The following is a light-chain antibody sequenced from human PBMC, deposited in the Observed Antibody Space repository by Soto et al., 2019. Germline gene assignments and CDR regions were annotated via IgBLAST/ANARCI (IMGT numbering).Light chain of an antibody. CDR2: KAS. CDR3: QQYNSYSRT. Sequence: DIQMTQSPSTLSASVGDRVTITCRASQSISSWLAWYQQKPGKAPKLLLYKASSLESGVPSRFSGSGSGTEFTLTISSLQPDDFATYYCQQYNSYSRTFGQGTKVEIQ. V-gene: IGKV1-5*03. CDR1: QSISSW. J-gene: IGKJ1*01.